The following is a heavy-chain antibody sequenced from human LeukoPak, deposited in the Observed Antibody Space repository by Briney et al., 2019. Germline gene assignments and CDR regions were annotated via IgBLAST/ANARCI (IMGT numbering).Heavy chain of an antibody. Sequence: PGGFLRLSCAASGFTFDDYAMHWVRQAPGKGLEWVSGISWNSRSIGYADSVKGRFTISRDNAKNSLYLQMNSLGAEDTALYYCAKAGTITMIVVLTDGWYFDLWGRGTLVTVSS. CDR3: AKAGTITMIVVLTDGWYFDL. D-gene: IGHD3-22*01. J-gene: IGHJ2*01. CDR2: ISWNSRSI. CDR1: GFTFDDYA. V-gene: IGHV3-9*01.